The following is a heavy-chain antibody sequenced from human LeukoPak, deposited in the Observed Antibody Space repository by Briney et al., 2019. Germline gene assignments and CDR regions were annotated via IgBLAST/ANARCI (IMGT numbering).Heavy chain of an antibody. V-gene: IGHV4-38-2*02. J-gene: IGHJ4*02. D-gene: IGHD3-10*01. CDR2: IYHSGST. Sequence: SETLSLTCTVSGYSISSGYYWGWIRQPPGKGLEWIGSIYHSGSTYYNPSLKSRVTISVDTSKNQFSLKLSSVTAADTAVYYCARGRGPMGYWGQGTLVTVSS. CDR1: GYSISSGYY. CDR3: ARGRGPMGY.